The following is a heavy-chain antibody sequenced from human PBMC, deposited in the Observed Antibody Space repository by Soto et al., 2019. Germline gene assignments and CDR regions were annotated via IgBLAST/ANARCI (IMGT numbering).Heavy chain of an antibody. J-gene: IGHJ1*01. CDR3: ARWGTTGGLDV. CDR2: TSYDGSNK. V-gene: IGHV3-33*05. Sequence: QVQLVESGGGVVQPGTSRRLSCVGSGFTFRSYVIHWVRQAPGKGLKWVALTSYDGSNKDYGDSVKGRFTISRDNSRNTVDLQMDSLRREDTALYYCARWGTTGGLDVWGQGTLVSVSS. CDR1: GFTFRSYV. D-gene: IGHD3-16*01.